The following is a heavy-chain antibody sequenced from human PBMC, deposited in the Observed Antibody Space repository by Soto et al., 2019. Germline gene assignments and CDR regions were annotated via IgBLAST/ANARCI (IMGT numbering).Heavy chain of an antibody. Sequence: GASVKVSCKASGFTFTSSAVQWVRQARGQRLEWIGWIVVGSGNTNYAQKFQERVTITRDMSTSTAYMELSSLRSEDTAVYYCAAGIKRPYYYYYGLDVWGQGTTVTVSS. CDR3: AAGIKRPYYYYYGLDV. CDR2: IVVGSGNT. CDR1: GFTFTSSA. V-gene: IGHV1-58*01. J-gene: IGHJ6*02.